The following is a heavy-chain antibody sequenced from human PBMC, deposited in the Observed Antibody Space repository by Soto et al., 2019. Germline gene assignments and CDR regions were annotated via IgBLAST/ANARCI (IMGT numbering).Heavy chain of an antibody. Sequence: EVQLVESGGGLIQPGGSLRLSCAASGFTVSSNYMSWVRQAPGKGLEWVSVIYSGGSTYYADSVKGRFTISRDNSKNTLYRQMNSLRDEDTAVYYCARDRVESGYPEYFQHWGQGTLVTVSS. D-gene: IGHD3-22*01. CDR3: ARDRVESGYPEYFQH. V-gene: IGHV3-53*01. CDR2: IYSGGST. J-gene: IGHJ1*01. CDR1: GFTVSSNY.